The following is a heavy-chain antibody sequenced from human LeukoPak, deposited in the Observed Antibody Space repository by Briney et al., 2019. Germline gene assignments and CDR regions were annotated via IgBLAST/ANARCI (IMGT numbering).Heavy chain of an antibody. CDR3: AKAPMGDSSGSPAY. J-gene: IGHJ4*02. CDR2: ISSSGAST. Sequence: HPGGSLRLSCAASGFIFSSYAMSWVRQAPGKGLEWVSGISSSGASTYYADSVKGRFTISRDNSKNTLYLQMNRLRAEDTALYYCAKAPMGDSSGSPAYWGQGTLVTVSS. D-gene: IGHD3-22*01. V-gene: IGHV3-23*01. CDR1: GFIFSSYA.